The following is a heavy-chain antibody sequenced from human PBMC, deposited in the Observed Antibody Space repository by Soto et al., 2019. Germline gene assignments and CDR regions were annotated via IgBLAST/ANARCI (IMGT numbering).Heavy chain of an antibody. D-gene: IGHD2-15*01. CDR1: GFTFSDYY. CDR2: ISSSGSTI. CDR3: LVVVAARGDAFDI. J-gene: IGHJ3*02. V-gene: IGHV3-11*04. Sequence: PGGSLRLSCAASGFTFSDYYMSWIRQAPGKGLEWVSYISSSGSTIYYADSVKGRFTISRDNAKNSLYLQMNSLRAEDTAVYYCLVVVAARGDAFDIWRQGTMVTVSS.